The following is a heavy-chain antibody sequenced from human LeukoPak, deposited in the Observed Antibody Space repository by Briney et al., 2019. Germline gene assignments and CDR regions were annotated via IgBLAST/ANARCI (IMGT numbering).Heavy chain of an antibody. V-gene: IGHV3-30-3*01. D-gene: IGHD3-22*01. Sequence: GGSLRLSCAASGFTFSSYAMHWVRQAPGMGLEWVAVISYDGSNKYYADSVKGRFTISRDNSKNTLYLQMNSLRAEDTAVYYCGGHYDSSGYYDFDYWGQGTLVTVSS. CDR3: GGHYDSSGYYDFDY. J-gene: IGHJ4*02. CDR1: GFTFSSYA. CDR2: ISYDGSNK.